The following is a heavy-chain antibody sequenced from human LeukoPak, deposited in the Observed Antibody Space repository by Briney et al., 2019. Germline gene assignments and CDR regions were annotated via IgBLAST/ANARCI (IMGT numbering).Heavy chain of an antibody. CDR3: ARSDGYNFFDY. V-gene: IGHV3-53*01. Sequence: PGGSLRLSCAASGFTVSSNYMTWARQAPGKGLEWVSVIYVDGTTYYADSVEGRFTISRDNSKNTLSLQMNSLRAEDTAVYYCARSDGYNFFDYWGQGTWSPSPQ. D-gene: IGHD5-24*01. CDR2: IYVDGTT. J-gene: IGHJ4*02. CDR1: GFTVSSNY.